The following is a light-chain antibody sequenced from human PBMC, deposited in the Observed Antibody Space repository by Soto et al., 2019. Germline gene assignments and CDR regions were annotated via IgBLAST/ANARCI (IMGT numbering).Light chain of an antibody. Sequence: DIQMTQSPSSLSSSIPERFTITCLASQNITNNLSWYQQKPGKAPNLLIYHASKLAKGVTSRFSGSGSGTDFSFIITSLQREDLATYYCQQYYGLPPLTFGQGTRLEIK. J-gene: IGKJ5*01. CDR3: QQYYGLPPLT. V-gene: IGKV1-33*01. CDR2: HAS. CDR1: QNITNN.